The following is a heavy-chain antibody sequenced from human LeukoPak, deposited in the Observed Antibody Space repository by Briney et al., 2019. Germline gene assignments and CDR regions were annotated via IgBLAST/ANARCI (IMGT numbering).Heavy chain of an antibody. CDR1: GDSITRDF. CDR3: ARVSGSFPPHWYFDL. J-gene: IGHJ2*01. Sequence: SETLPLTCTVSGDSITRDFWAWIRQPPGKGLEWIGYVSHSGAPNSNPSLKSRATLSLDTSKNEFSLTLRPVTATDTAVYYCARVSGSFPPHWYFDLWGRGTLVTVSS. V-gene: IGHV4-59*01. D-gene: IGHD3-10*01. CDR2: VSHSGAP.